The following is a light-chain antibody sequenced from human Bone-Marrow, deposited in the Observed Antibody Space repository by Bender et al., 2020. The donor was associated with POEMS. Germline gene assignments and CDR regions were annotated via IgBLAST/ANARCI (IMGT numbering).Light chain of an antibody. J-gene: IGLJ3*02. CDR2: RTD. Sequence: QPILTQPPSASGAPGQKVIISCSGATSNIGAKYVYWYQQFPGTAPKPLIYRTDQRPSGVPDRFSASKSGTSASLAITGLRSEDEADYFCAVWDDSLNGWLFGGVTRLTVL. V-gene: IGLV1-47*01. CDR1: TSNIGAKY. CDR3: AVWDDSLNGWL.